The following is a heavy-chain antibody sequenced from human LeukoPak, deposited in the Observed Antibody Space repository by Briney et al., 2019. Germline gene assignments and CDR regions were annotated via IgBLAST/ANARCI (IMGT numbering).Heavy chain of an antibody. Sequence: SETLSLTCTVSGGSISSGDYSWSWIRQPPGKGLEWIGYIYHSGSTYYNPSLKSRVTISVDRSKNQFSLKLSSVTAADTAVYYCARQVTSGWKTTSYAFDIWGQGTMVTVSS. D-gene: IGHD4-17*01. CDR2: IYHSGST. V-gene: IGHV4-30-2*01. CDR3: ARQVTSGWKTTSYAFDI. J-gene: IGHJ3*02. CDR1: GGSISSGDYS.